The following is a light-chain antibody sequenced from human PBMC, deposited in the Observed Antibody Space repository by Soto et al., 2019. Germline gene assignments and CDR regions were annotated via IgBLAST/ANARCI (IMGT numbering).Light chain of an antibody. J-gene: IGKJ5*01. CDR1: QSVSSSSY. Sequence: EIVLTQSPGTLSLSPGERATLSCRASQSVSSSSYLAWYQQKPGQAPRLLIYGASSRATGIPDRFSGSGSATDFPLTISRLEPEDFAVYYCQQYNNWPPITFGQGKRLEIK. V-gene: IGKV3-20*01. CDR2: GAS. CDR3: QQYNNWPPIT.